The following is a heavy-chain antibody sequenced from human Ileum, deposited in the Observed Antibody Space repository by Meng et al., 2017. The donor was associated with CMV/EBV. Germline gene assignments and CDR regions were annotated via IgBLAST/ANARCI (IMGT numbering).Heavy chain of an antibody. CDR2: INPNSGGT. J-gene: IGHJ5*02. CDR3: ARRFLEGLNGTRPWFDP. D-gene: IGHD1/OR15-1a*01. CDR1: GYTFTDCF. Sequence: ASVNVSCKASGYTFTDCFIHWVRQAPGQGLEWMGWINPNSGGTKYANQFQGRVTMTRDTSVSTVYMELSGLRSDDTAVYYCARRFLEGLNGTRPWFDPWGQGTRVTGSS. V-gene: IGHV1-2*07.